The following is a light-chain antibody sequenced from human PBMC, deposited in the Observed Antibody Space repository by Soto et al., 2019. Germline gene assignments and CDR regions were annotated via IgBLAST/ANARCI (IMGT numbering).Light chain of an antibody. CDR3: SSYTSSSLYV. V-gene: IGLV2-14*03. J-gene: IGLJ1*01. CDR1: SSDVGGYNY. CDR2: DVS. Sequence: QSALTQPASVSGSPGQSITSSCTGTSSDVGGYNYVSWYQQHPGKAPKLMIYDVSNRPSGVSNRFSGSKSGNTASLTISGLQAEDEAAYYCSSYTSSSLYVFGTGTKVTVL.